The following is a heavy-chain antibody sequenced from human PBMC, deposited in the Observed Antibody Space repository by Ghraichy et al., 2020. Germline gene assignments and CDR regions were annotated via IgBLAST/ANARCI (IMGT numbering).Heavy chain of an antibody. J-gene: IGHJ4*02. CDR1: GFIFKNYW. CDR2: INQDGSEK. V-gene: IGHV3-7*03. CDR3: ARVGAVAGPCYFDY. D-gene: IGHD6-19*01. Sequence: LNISCVATGFIFKNYWMSWVRRAPGKGLEWVANINQDGSEKYYVDSVKGRFTVSRDNAKNSLYLQMNSLRAEDTAVYYCARVGAVAGPCYFDYWGQGTLVTVSS.